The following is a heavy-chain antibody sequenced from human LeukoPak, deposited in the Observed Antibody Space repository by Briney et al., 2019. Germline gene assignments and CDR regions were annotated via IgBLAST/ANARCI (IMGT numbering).Heavy chain of an antibody. CDR2: INPNSGGT. Sequence: ASVKVSCKASGYTFTSYAMNWVRQAPGQGLEWMGWINPNSGGTNYAQKFQGRVTMTRDTSISTAYMELRSLTSDDTAVYYCARGGVTSVVDVWGKGTTVTISS. CDR1: GYTFTSYA. J-gene: IGHJ6*04. D-gene: IGHD4-23*01. CDR3: ARGGVTSVVDV. V-gene: IGHV1-2*02.